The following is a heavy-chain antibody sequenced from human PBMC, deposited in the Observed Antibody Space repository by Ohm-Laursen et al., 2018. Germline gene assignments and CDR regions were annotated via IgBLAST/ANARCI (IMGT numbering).Heavy chain of an antibody. J-gene: IGHJ4*02. CDR2: IYYTGST. V-gene: IGHV4-59*01. Sequence: TLSLTCIVSGGSISSYYWSWIRQPPGKGLEWIGYIYYTGSTNYNPSLKSRVTISVDTSKNQFYLNLSSVSAADTAVYYCARRNGYIVDYWGQGTLVTVSS. CDR3: ARRNGYIVDY. D-gene: IGHD5-24*01. CDR1: GGSISSYY.